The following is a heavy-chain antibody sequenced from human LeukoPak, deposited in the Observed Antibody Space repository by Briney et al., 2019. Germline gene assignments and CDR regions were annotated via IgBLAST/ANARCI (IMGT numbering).Heavy chain of an antibody. CDR2: IYSGGST. J-gene: IGHJ3*02. Sequence: GGSLRLSCAASGFTVSSNYMSWVRQAPGKELEWVSVIYSGGSTYYADSVKGRFTISRDNSKNTLYLQMNSLRAEDTAVYYCARGPRGCSGGSCYSNAFDIWGQGTMVTVSS. CDR3: ARGPRGCSGGSCYSNAFDI. CDR1: GFTVSSNY. D-gene: IGHD2-15*01. V-gene: IGHV3-53*01.